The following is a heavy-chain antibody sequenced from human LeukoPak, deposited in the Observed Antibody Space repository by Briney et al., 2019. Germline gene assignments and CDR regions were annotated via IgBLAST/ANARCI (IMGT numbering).Heavy chain of an antibody. CDR2: ISGSGGSK. Sequence: RPGGSLRLSCAASGFTFSSYAMNWVRQAPGKGLEWVSTISGSGGSKHYADSVEGRFTISRDNSKNTVYLQMNSLRADDTAIYYCAKLTSASGAYGVDVWGQGTAVTVSS. CDR1: GFTFSSYA. D-gene: IGHD3-10*01. J-gene: IGHJ6*02. CDR3: AKLTSASGAYGVDV. V-gene: IGHV3-23*01.